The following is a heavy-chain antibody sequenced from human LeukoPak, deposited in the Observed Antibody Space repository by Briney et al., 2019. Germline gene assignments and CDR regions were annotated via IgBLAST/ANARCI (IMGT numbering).Heavy chain of an antibody. Sequence: PGGSLRLSCVASGFTFSGYAMSWVRQAPGKGLEWVSSLRGDSETIYYADSMKGRFTISRDNSKNTLYLQMDSLRAEDTALYYCARRNYDFWSGYPQGGVYWGQGTLVTVSS. D-gene: IGHD3-3*01. CDR2: LRGDSETI. V-gene: IGHV3-23*01. J-gene: IGHJ4*02. CDR3: ARRNYDFWSGYPQGGVY. CDR1: GFTFSGYA.